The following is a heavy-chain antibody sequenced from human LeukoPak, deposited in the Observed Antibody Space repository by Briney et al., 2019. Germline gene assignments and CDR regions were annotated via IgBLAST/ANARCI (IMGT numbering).Heavy chain of an antibody. Sequence: GGSLRLSCAASGFAFSSYSMNWVLQAPGKGLQWVSSISSSSYIYYADSVKGRFTISRDNAKNSLYLQMNSLRAEDAAVYYCARDFGFSGFWFGELDDYWGQGTLVTVSS. CDR2: ISSSSYI. V-gene: IGHV3-21*01. D-gene: IGHD3-10*01. CDR1: GFAFSSYS. CDR3: ARDFGFSGFWFGELDDY. J-gene: IGHJ4*02.